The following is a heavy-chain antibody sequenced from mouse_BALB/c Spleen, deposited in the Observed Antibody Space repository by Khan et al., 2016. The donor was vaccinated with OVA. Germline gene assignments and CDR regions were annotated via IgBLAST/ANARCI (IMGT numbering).Heavy chain of an antibody. J-gene: IGHJ2*01. CDR3: ARDEALYYFNY. CDR1: GYIFTSSW. Sequence: VQLEVSGAELVRPGASVKLSCKTSGYIFTSSWIHWVNQRSGQGLEWIARIYPGTDNTYYTEKLKDKATLSADKSSSTAYMQISSLKSANTAVYFCARDEALYYFNYWGQGTTVTVAA. CDR2: IYPGTDNT. V-gene: IGHV1-76*01.